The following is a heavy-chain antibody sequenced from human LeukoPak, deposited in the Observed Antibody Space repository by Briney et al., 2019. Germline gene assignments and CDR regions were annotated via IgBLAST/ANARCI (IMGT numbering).Heavy chain of an antibody. CDR1: GGSISSYY. CDR3: ARDKGAHYYDSSGYYFDY. CDR2: IYYSGST. J-gene: IGHJ4*02. Sequence: SETLSLTCTVSGGSISSYYWSWIRQPPGKGLEWLGYIYYSGSTNYNPSLKSRVTISVDTSKNQFSLKLSSVTAADTAVCYCARDKGAHYYDSSGYYFDYWGQGTLVAVSS. V-gene: IGHV4-59*01. D-gene: IGHD3-22*01.